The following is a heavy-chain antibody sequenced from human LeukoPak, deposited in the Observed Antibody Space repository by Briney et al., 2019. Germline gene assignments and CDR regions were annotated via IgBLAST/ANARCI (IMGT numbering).Heavy chain of an antibody. D-gene: IGHD6-19*01. J-gene: IGHJ4*02. CDR1: GFTFSSYS. V-gene: IGHV3-23*01. CDR2: VSSSGVNT. Sequence: GGSLRLSCAASGFTFSSYSINWVRQAPGKGLEWVSAVSSSGVNTYYADSAKGRFSISRDNSKDTLYLQMNSLRAEDTAVYYCAKDREYSSGWYYFDHWGQGTLVTVSS. CDR3: AKDREYSSGWYYFDH.